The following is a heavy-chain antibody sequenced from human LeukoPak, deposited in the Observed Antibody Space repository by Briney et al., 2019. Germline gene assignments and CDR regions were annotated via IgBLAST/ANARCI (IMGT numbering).Heavy chain of an antibody. Sequence: PGGSLRLSCAASGFTFSGYWMSWVRQAPGKGLEWVANIKQDGSEKYYVDSVKGRFTISRDNAKNSLYLQMNSLRAEDTAVYYCARDRDSGYYNYWGQGTLVTVSS. CDR3: ARDRDSGYYNY. CDR1: GFTFSGYW. CDR2: IKQDGSEK. J-gene: IGHJ4*02. V-gene: IGHV3-7*01. D-gene: IGHD3-3*01.